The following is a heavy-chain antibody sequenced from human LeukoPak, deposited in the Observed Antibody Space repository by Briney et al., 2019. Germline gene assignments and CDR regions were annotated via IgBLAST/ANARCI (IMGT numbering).Heavy chain of an antibody. D-gene: IGHD3-10*01. CDR1: GFTFGDYA. Sequence: GGSLRLSCTASGFTFGDYAMSWVRQAPGKGLEWVGFIRSTAYGGTTEYAASVKGRFTISRDDSKSIAYLLMNSLKTEDTAVYYCTRGDGSGSYYGGDAFDIWGQGTMVTVSS. CDR3: TRGDGSGSYYGGDAFDI. J-gene: IGHJ3*02. V-gene: IGHV3-49*04. CDR2: IRSTAYGGTT.